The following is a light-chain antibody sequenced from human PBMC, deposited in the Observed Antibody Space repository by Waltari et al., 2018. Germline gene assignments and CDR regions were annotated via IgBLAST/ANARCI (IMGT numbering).Light chain of an antibody. V-gene: IGLV2-14*03. Sequence: QSALTQPASVSGSPGQSITLSCTGTSSDVGGYTSASRYQRHPGRAPKVIISDVSDRPSGVSNRFSGSKSGNTASLTISGLQAEDEADYYCSSYTSSTTLVFGGGTKVTVL. CDR2: DVS. CDR3: SSYTSSTTLV. J-gene: IGLJ2*01. CDR1: SSDVGGYTS.